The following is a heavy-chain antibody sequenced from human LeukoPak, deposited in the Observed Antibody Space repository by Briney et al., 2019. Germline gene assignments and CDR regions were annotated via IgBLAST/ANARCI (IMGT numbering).Heavy chain of an antibody. D-gene: IGHD6-19*01. CDR2: IYYSGST. CDR3: ARMVRGWYNYFDY. CDR1: GGSISSYY. V-gene: IGHV4-59*01. Sequence: SETLSLICTVSGGSISSYYWSWIRQPPGKGLEWIGYIYYSGSTNYNPSLKSRVTISVDTSKNQLSLKLSSVTAADTAVYYCARMVRGWYNYFDYWGQGTLVTVSS. J-gene: IGHJ4*02.